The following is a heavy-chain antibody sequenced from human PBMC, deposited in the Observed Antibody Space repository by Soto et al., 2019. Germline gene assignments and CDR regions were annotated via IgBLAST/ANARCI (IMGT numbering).Heavy chain of an antibody. V-gene: IGHV3-30*18. CDR1: GFDFDNYG. CDR3: AKDRVGGTFYTPLAF. J-gene: IGHJ4*02. Sequence: GGSLRLSCQASGFDFDNYGMHWVRQAPGKGLEWVAVITYDGSFQYYADSVKGRFTISRDNSKNALSLHLNTLKPEDTAVYHCAKDRVGGTFYTPLAFWGQGTLVTVSS. CDR2: ITYDGSFQ. D-gene: IGHD1-7*01.